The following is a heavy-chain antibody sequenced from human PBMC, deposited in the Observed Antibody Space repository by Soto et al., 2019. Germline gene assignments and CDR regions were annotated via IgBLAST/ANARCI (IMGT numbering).Heavy chain of an antibody. CDR3: AMSVIAAAVEWFDP. D-gene: IGHD6-13*01. Sequence: ETRSSTSEVYGGSFRGYYWSGIRQPPGKGLEWIGEINHSGSTNYNPSLKSRVTISVDTSKNQFYLNLSSVTAADTAVYYCAMSVIAAAVEWFDPWGQGTLVTVYS. V-gene: IGHV4-34*01. J-gene: IGHJ5*02. CDR2: INHSGST. CDR1: GGSFRGYY.